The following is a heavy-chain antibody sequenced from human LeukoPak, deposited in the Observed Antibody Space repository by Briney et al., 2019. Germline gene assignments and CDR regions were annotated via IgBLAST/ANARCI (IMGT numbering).Heavy chain of an antibody. J-gene: IGHJ6*02. CDR3: ARQFDYGYYYGMDV. CDR1: TFTFGSYT. V-gene: IGHV3-21*01. CDR2: IDSGGSYI. D-gene: IGHD4-17*01. Sequence: GGSLRLSCAASTFTFGSYTMNWVRQAPGKGLEWVSSIDSGGSYIYFADSVKGRFTISRDNAKKSVYLQLNSLRAEDTAVYYCARQFDYGYYYGMDVWGQATTVTVTS.